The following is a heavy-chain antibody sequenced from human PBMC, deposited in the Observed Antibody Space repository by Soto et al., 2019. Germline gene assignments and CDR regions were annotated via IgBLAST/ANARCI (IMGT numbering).Heavy chain of an antibody. CDR1: GYSFTSYW. D-gene: IGHD1-26*01. CDR3: ARSGGIDGREDYYYGMDV. CDR2: IDPSDSYT. Sequence: PGESLKISCKGSGYSFTSYWISWVRQMPGKGLEWMGRIDPSDSYTNYSPSFQGHVTISADKSISTAYLQWSSLKASDTAMYYCARSGGIDGREDYYYGMDVWGQGTTVTVS. J-gene: IGHJ6*02. V-gene: IGHV5-10-1*01.